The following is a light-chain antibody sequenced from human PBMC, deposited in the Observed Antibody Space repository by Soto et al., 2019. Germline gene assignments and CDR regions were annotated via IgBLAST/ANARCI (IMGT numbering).Light chain of an antibody. V-gene: IGKV1-5*01. Sequence: IQMNLSPSTLPGSIRDRVTITCRASQTISSWLAWYQQKPGKAPKLLIYDASSLESGVPSRFSGSGSGTEFTLTISSLQPEDFATYYCQQLISYPRTSGQGTRLAI. CDR2: DAS. CDR3: QQLISYPRT. CDR1: QTISSW. J-gene: IGKJ5*01.